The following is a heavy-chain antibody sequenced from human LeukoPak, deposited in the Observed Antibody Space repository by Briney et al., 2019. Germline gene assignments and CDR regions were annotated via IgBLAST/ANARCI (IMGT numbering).Heavy chain of an antibody. V-gene: IGHV1-8*03. J-gene: IGHJ6*03. CDR3: ARRAVGNSYYYYMDV. CDR1: GYTFTSYD. CDR2: MNPNSGNT. Sequence: ASVKVSCKASGYTFTSYDITWVRQVSGQGHEWMGWMNPNSGNTDYAQNFQGRVTITRNTSISTAYMELSSLRSEDTAVYYCARRAVGNSYYYYMDVWGKGTTVTVSS. D-gene: IGHD6-19*01.